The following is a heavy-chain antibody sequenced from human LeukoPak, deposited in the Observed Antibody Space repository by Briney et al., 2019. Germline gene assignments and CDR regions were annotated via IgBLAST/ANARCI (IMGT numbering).Heavy chain of an antibody. J-gene: IGHJ3*02. Sequence: PGGSLRLSCAASGFTFSNAWMSWVRQAPGKGLEWVGRIKSKTDGGTTDYAAPVKGRFTISRDDSKNTLYLQMNSLKTEDTAVYYCTTEGLLWFGEDYLNAFDIWGQGTMVTVSS. D-gene: IGHD3-10*01. CDR2: IKSKTDGGTT. CDR1: GFTFSNAW. CDR3: TTEGLLWFGEDYLNAFDI. V-gene: IGHV3-15*01.